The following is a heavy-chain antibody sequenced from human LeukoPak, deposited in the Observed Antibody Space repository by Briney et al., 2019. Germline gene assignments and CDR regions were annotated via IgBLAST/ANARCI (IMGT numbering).Heavy chain of an antibody. J-gene: IGHJ6*02. V-gene: IGHV1-69*04. CDR3: ARDSPYYYDSNGMDV. Sequence: ASVKVSCKASGGTFSSYAISWVRQAPGQGLEWMGRIIPILGIANYAQKFQGRVTITADESTSTAYMELRSLRSDDTAVYYCARDSPYYYDSNGMDVWGQGTTVTVSS. CDR2: IIPILGIA. CDR1: GGTFSSYA. D-gene: IGHD3-22*01.